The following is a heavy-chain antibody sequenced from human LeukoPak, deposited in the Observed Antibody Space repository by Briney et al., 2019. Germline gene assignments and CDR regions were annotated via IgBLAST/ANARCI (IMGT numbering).Heavy chain of an antibody. CDR3: ARGGSYWERNYYYYYMDV. CDR2: IKQDGSEK. V-gene: IGHV3-7*01. D-gene: IGHD1-26*01. J-gene: IGHJ6*03. CDR1: GFTFSSYW. Sequence: GGSLRLSCAASGFTFSSYWMSWVRQAPGKGLEWVANIKQDGSEKYYVDSVKGRFTISRDNAKNSLYLQMNGLRAEDTAVYYCARGGSYWERNYYYYYMDVWGKGTTVTVSS.